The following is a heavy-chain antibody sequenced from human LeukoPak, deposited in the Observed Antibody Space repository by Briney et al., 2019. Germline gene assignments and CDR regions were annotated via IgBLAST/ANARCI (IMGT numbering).Heavy chain of an antibody. CDR1: GGSISSGSYY. D-gene: IGHD6-13*01. V-gene: IGHV4-39*01. CDR2: IYYSGST. CDR3: ARHSPPQLVTFDY. Sequence: PSETLSLTCAVSGGSISSGSYYWGWIRQPPGKGLEWIGSIYYSGSTYYNPSLKSRVTISVDTSKNQFSLKLSSVTAADTAVYYCARHSPPQLVTFDYWGQGTLVTVSS. J-gene: IGHJ4*02.